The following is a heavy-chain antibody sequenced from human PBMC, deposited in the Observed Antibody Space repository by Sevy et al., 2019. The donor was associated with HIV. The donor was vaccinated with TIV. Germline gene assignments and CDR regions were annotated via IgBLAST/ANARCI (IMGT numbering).Heavy chain of an antibody. J-gene: IGHJ5*02. D-gene: IGHD3-3*01. V-gene: IGHV4-34*01. CDR2: INHSGST. Sequence: SETLSLTCAVYGGSFSGYYWSWIRQPPGKGLEWIGEINHSGSTNYNPSLKSRVTISVDTSKNQFSVKLSSVTAADTAVYYCARGGVLHYDFWIGPQVNWFDPWGQGTRVTVSS. CDR1: GGSFSGYY. CDR3: ARGGVLHYDFWIGPQVNWFDP.